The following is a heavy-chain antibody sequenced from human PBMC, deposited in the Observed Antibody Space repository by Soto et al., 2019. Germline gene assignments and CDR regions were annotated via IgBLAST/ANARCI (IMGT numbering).Heavy chain of an antibody. CDR2: IYTGGTT. J-gene: IGHJ4*02. CDR1: RVTVSRNY. CDR3: TGAGETWSSSSHEVGDY. V-gene: IGHV3-53*01. D-gene: IGHD6-6*01. Sequence: EVQLVESGGGLIQPGGSLRLSCAASRVTVSRNYMNWVRQAPGQGLEWVSVIYTGGTTYYADSVKGRFTISRDNSKNTLYLQMSSLRAEDTAVYYCTGAGETWSSSSHEVGDYWGQGTLVTVSS.